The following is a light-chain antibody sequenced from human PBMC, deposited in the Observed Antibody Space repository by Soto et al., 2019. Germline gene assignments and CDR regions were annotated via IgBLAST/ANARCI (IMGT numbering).Light chain of an antibody. CDR3: QQYGSSPIT. CDR1: QRVYSSY. Sequence: IMLTQSPGTLSLSPGERVTLSCRASQRVYSSYLAWYQQRPGQAPRLLFYDASIRATGIPDRFSGSGSGTDFTLTISRLEPEDFAVYYCQQYGSSPITFGQGTRLEIK. CDR2: DAS. J-gene: IGKJ5*01. V-gene: IGKV3-20*01.